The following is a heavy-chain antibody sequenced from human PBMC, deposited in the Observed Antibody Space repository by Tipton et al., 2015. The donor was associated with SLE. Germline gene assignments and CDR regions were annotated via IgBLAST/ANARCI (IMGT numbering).Heavy chain of an antibody. J-gene: IGHJ1*01. CDR3: ARQTDCSSTTCYTGGGSFQH. Sequence: QVQLVQSGAEVKKPGASVTVSCKASGYTFTSYYMHWVRQAPGQGLEWMGWMNPNSGNTGYAQKFQGRVTMTTDTSTSTAYMEVRSLRSDDTAVYYCARQTDCSSTTCYTGGGSFQHWGQGTLVTVSS. V-gene: IGHV1-8*02. D-gene: IGHD2-2*02. CDR1: GYTFTSYY. CDR2: MNPNSGNT.